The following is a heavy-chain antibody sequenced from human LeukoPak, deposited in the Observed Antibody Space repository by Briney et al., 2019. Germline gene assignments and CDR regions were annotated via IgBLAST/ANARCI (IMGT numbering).Heavy chain of an antibody. CDR2: ISSSSSYI. CDR1: GFTFSSYS. D-gene: IGHD5-18*01. Sequence: GGSLRLSCAASGFTFSSYSMNWVRQAPGKGLEWVSSISSSSSYIYYADSVKGRFTISRDNAKNSLYLQMNSLRAEDTAVYYCARKPNRIQLWPRVFDYWGQGTLVTVSS. J-gene: IGHJ4*02. CDR3: ARKPNRIQLWPRVFDY. V-gene: IGHV3-21*01.